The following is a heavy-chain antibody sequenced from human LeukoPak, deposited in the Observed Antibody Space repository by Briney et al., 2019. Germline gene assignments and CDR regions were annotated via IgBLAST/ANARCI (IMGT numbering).Heavy chain of an antibody. D-gene: IGHD1-1*01. Sequence: SQTLSLTCAISGGNVSSNSAAWTWIRQSPSRGLEWLGRTYYRSKWYNHYALSVKSRITINPDTSKNQFSLQLNSVTPEDTAVYYCARDRLERTDAFDIWGQGTMVTVSS. CDR2: TYYRSKWYN. V-gene: IGHV6-1*01. J-gene: IGHJ3*02. CDR1: GGNVSSNSAA. CDR3: ARDRLERTDAFDI.